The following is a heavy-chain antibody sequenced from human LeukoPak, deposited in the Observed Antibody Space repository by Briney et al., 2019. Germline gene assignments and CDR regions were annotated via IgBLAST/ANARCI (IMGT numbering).Heavy chain of an antibody. CDR1: GYTFTSYD. CDR3: ARKPVLVVAATEDYYYCYGMDV. V-gene: IGHV1-8*01. J-gene: IGHJ6*02. Sequence: EASVKVSCKASGYTFTSYDINWVRQATGQGLEWMGWMNPNSGNTGYAQKFQGRVTMTRNTSISTAYMELSSLRSEDTAVYYCARKPVLVVAATEDYYYCYGMDVWGQGTTVTVSS. D-gene: IGHD2-15*01. CDR2: MNPNSGNT.